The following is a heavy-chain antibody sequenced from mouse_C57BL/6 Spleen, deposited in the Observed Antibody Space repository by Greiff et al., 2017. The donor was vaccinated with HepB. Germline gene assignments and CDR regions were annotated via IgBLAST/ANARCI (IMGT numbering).Heavy chain of an antibody. Sequence: QVQLKQSGPGLVAPSQSLSITCTVSGFSLTSYGVHWVRQPPGKGLEWLVVIWSDGSTTYNSALKSRLSISKDNSKSQVFLKMNSLQTDDTAMYYCARHYYGSIWYFDVWGTGTTVTVSS. V-gene: IGHV2-6-1*01. CDR3: ARHYYGSIWYFDV. CDR1: GFSLTSYG. CDR2: IWSDGST. D-gene: IGHD1-1*01. J-gene: IGHJ1*03.